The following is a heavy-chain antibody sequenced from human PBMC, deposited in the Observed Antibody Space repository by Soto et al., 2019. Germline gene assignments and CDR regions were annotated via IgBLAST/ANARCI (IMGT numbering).Heavy chain of an antibody. CDR3: AGTYYDILAGYYPPPPLDY. D-gene: IGHD3-9*01. CDR1: GGSFSGYY. Sequence: SETLSLTCAVYGGSFSGYYWSWIRQPPGKGLEWIGEINHSGSTNYNPSLKSRVTISVDTSKNQSSLKLSSVTAADTAVYYCAGTYYDILAGYYPPPPLDYWGQGTLVTVS. CDR2: INHSGST. J-gene: IGHJ4*02. V-gene: IGHV4-34*01.